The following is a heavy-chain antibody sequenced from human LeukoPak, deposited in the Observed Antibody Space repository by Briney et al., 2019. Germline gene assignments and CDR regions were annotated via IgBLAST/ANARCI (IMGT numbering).Heavy chain of an antibody. Sequence: GGSLRLSCAASGFTFSNAWMSWVRQAPGKGLEWVGRIKSKTDGGTTDYAAPVKGRFTISRDDSKNTLYLQMNSLKTEDTAVYYCTTDVGSSGYPFDYWGQGTLVSLSS. D-gene: IGHD3-22*01. J-gene: IGHJ4*02. V-gene: IGHV3-15*01. CDR3: TTDVGSSGYPFDY. CDR1: GFTFSNAW. CDR2: IKSKTDGGTT.